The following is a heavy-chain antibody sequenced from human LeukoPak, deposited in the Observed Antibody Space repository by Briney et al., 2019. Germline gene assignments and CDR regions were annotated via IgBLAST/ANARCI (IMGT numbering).Heavy chain of an antibody. CDR2: MNPNSGNT. J-gene: IGHJ5*02. CDR3: ARGQVTMVRGVIRSVWFDP. V-gene: IGHV1-8*03. D-gene: IGHD3-10*01. CDR1: GYTFTSYD. Sequence: ASVKVSCKASGYTFTSYDINWVRQATGQGLEWMGWMNPNSGNTGYAQKFQGRVTITRNTSISTAYMELSSLRSEDTAVYYCARGQVTMVRGVIRSVWFDPWGQGILVTVSS.